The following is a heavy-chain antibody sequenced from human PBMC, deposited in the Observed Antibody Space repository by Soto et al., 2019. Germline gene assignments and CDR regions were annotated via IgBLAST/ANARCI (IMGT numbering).Heavy chain of an antibody. CDR3: VRAARTLDTLEC. D-gene: IGHD6-25*01. CDR2: INWDGSMI. CDR1: GFTFDDDT. Sequence: EVQLVESGGVVKQPGGSLRLSCAASGFTFDDDTMHWVRQVPGKGPEWVSLINWDGSMIHYADSVKGRFSISRDNRENYLYLKMDDLGPEDTALHYCVRAARTLDTLECWGQGTPVTVSS. V-gene: IGHV3-43*01. J-gene: IGHJ4*02.